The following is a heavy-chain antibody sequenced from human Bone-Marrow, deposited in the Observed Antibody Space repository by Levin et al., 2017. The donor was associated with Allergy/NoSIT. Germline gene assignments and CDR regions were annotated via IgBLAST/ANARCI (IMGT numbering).Heavy chain of an antibody. CDR2: ISDSGTTI. V-gene: IGHV4-34*01. CDR3: ARDKASFTGSRGKANWFDP. CDR1: GGSFRGYY. J-gene: IGHJ5*02. Sequence: KASETLSLTCAVSGGSFRGYYWSWIRQPPGKGLEWIGSISDSGTTINYNPSLKSRVTMSVDTSKKYFSLNVTSVTAADTAVYYCARDKASFTGSRGKANWFDPWGQGTLVTVSS. D-gene: IGHD1-26*01.